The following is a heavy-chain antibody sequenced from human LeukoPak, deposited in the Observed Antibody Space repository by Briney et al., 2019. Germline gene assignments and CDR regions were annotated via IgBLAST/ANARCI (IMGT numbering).Heavy chain of an antibody. Sequence: ASVKVSCKASGYTFSGHYMHWVRQAPGQGLEWMGWINPNSGGTNYAQKFQGRVTMTRDTSISTAYMELSRLRSDDTAVYYCARVEMATIPFDYWGQGTLVTVSS. J-gene: IGHJ4*02. V-gene: IGHV1-2*02. CDR3: ARVEMATIPFDY. CDR1: GYTFSGHY. D-gene: IGHD5-24*01. CDR2: INPNSGGT.